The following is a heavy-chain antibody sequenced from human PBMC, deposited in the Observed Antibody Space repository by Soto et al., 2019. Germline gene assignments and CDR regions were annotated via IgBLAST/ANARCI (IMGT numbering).Heavy chain of an antibody. J-gene: IGHJ6*02. Sequence: QVQLVQSGAEVKKPGASVKVSCKASGYTFTSYAMHWVRQAPGQRLEWMGWINAGNGNTKYSQKFQGRVTITRDTPASTGYMELSGLRSEDTAVYYCAGRGVGSSGGYYYYYGMDVWGQGTTVTVSS. CDR2: INAGNGNT. CDR1: GYTFTSYA. V-gene: IGHV1-3*01. D-gene: IGHD1-26*01. CDR3: AGRGVGSSGGYYYYYGMDV.